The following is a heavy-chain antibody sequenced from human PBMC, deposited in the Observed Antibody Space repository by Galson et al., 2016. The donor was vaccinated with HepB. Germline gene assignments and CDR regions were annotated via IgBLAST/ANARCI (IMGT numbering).Heavy chain of an antibody. V-gene: IGHV3-30*18. Sequence: SLRLSCAASGFTFNRRGMHWVRQAPGKGLEWVAADSMDGRRKFYADSVKGRFTISRDNSKSTLYLQMDSLRPEDTAVYYCTKQVAEGGLGDTWGQGTLVT. D-gene: IGHD5-12*01. CDR1: GFTFNRRG. CDR2: DSMDGRRK. J-gene: IGHJ5*02. CDR3: TKQVAEGGLGDT.